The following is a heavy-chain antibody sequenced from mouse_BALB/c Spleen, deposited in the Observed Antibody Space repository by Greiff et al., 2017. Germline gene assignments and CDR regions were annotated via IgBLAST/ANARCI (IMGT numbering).Heavy chain of an antibody. D-gene: IGHD2-1*01. CDR2: ISSGGSYT. CDR1: GFTFSSYA. J-gene: IGHJ2*01. Sequence: EVKLVESGGGLVKPGGSLKLSCAASGFTFSSYAMSWVRQSPEKRLEWVAEISSGGSYTYYPDTVTGRFTISRDNAKNTLYLEMSSLRSEDTAMYYCARDDGNYLYFDYWGQGTTLTVSS. V-gene: IGHV5-9-4*01. CDR3: ARDDGNYLYFDY.